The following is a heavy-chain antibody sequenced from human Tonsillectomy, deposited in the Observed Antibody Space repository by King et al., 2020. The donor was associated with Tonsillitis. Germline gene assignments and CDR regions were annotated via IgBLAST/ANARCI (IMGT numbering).Heavy chain of an antibody. V-gene: IGHV3-15*01. D-gene: IGHD1-26*01. J-gene: IGHJ6*02. CDR1: GFTFSNAW. Sequence: VQLVESGGGLVKPGGSLRLSCAASGFTFSNAWMSWVRQAPGKGLEWVGRIKSKTDGGTTDYAAPVKGRFTISRDDSKNTLYLQMNSLKTEDTAVYYCTTDCIVGATELGYYYYGMDVWGQGTTVTVSS. CDR2: IKSKTDGGTT. CDR3: TTDCIVGATELGYYYYGMDV.